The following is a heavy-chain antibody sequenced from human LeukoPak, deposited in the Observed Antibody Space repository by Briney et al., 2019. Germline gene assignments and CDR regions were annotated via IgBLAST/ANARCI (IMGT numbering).Heavy chain of an antibody. CDR3: ARYGSGRAYYYYMDV. CDR2: ISDSGST. J-gene: IGHJ6*03. V-gene: IGHV4-59*01. D-gene: IGHD3-10*01. Sequence: NPSETLSLTCTVSGDSISIYYWSWIRQPPGKGLVWIGYISDSGSTNYNPSLKSRVTISVDTSKSQSSLKLSSVTAADTAVYYCARYGSGRAYYYYMDVWGKGTTVTVSS. CDR1: GDSISIYY.